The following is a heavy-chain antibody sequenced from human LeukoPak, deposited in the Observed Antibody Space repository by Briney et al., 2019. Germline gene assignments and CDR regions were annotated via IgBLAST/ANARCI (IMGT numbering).Heavy chain of an antibody. CDR3: ASLRAVAGTDY. V-gene: IGHV1-2*06. CDR1: GYTFTGYY. J-gene: IGHJ4*02. CDR2: INPNSGGT. D-gene: IGHD6-19*01. Sequence: ASVKVSCKASGYTFTGYYMHWVRQAPGQGPEWMGRINPNSGGTNYAQKFQGRVTMIRDTSISTAYMELSRLRSDDTAVYYCASLRAVAGTDYWGQGTLVTVSS.